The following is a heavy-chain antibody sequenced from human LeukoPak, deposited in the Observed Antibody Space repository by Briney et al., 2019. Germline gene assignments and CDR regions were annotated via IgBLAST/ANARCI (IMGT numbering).Heavy chain of an antibody. V-gene: IGHV1-8*01. Sequence: ASVKVSCKASGYTFSTCDFNWVRQATGQGLEWMGWMNPKSGNTGFADKFQGRVTMTRDTSISTAYMELSSLTSEDTAVYYCARVLGSISHWGQGTLVTVSS. D-gene: IGHD4/OR15-4a*01. CDR2: MNPKSGNT. J-gene: IGHJ4*02. CDR3: ARVLGSISH. CDR1: GYTFSTCD.